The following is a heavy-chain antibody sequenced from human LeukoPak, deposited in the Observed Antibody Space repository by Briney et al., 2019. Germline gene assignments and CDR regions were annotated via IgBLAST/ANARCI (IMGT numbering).Heavy chain of an antibody. CDR1: GYTFTGYY. CDR2: INPNSGGT. CDR3: ARDGSSGLYYYYGMDV. Sequence: ASVKVSCKASGYTFTGYYMHWVRQAPGQGLEWMGWINPNSGGTNYAQKFQGWVTMTRDTSISTAHMELSRLRSDDTAVYYCARDGSSGLYYYYGMDVWGQGTTVTVSS. V-gene: IGHV1-2*04. J-gene: IGHJ6*02. D-gene: IGHD6-19*01.